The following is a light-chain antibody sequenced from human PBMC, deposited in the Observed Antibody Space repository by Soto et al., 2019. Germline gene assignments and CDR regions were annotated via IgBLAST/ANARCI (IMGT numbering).Light chain of an antibody. CDR2: GAS. Sequence: DLQMTQSPSTLSASVGDRVTITCRASQSISSSLAWYQQKPGKPPKVLIYGASNLQSGVPPRFSGSGSGTDFTLAISSLQPEDSATYYCLQDINYPWTFGQGTKVDIK. V-gene: IGKV1-5*01. CDR3: LQDINYPWT. J-gene: IGKJ1*01. CDR1: QSISSS.